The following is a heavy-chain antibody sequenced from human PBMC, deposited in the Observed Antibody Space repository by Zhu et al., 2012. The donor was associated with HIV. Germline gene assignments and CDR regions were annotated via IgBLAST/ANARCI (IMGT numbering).Heavy chain of an antibody. CDR2: IYTSGST. J-gene: IGHJ6*02. CDR1: GGSISSYY. CDR3: ARDYYGSRPRWYGMGR. D-gene: IGHD3-22*01. Sequence: QVQLQESGPGLVKPSETLSLTCTVSGGSISSYYWSWIRQPPGKGLEWIGYIYTSGSTNYNPSLKSRVTISVDTSKNQFSLKLSSVTAADTAVYYCARDYYGSRPRWYGMGRLGPRDHGHRLL. V-gene: IGHV4-4*09.